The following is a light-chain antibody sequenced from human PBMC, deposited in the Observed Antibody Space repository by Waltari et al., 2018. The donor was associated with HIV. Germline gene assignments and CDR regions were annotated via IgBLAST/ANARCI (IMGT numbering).Light chain of an antibody. CDR1: SSNIWSNY. CDR2: VNT. CDR3: GTWDSSLGGWV. J-gene: IGLJ3*02. Sequence: QSVLTQPPSVSAAPGQKVTISCSGSSSNIWSNYVSWYQQLPVAAPTLLTYVNTGRPSGIPDRFSGSKAGTSATLGITGLQAGDEADYYCGTWDSSLGGWVFGGGTKLAVL. V-gene: IGLV1-51*01.